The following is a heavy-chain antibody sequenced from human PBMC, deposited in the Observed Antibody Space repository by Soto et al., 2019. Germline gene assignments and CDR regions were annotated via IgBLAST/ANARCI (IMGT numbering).Heavy chain of an antibody. CDR2: ISDTGTRT. V-gene: IGHV3-23*01. CDR3: AKSLDIHYKNWFDP. CDR1: GFTFSSAA. J-gene: IGHJ5*02. Sequence: QILESGGSLVQPGGSLRLSCVAAGFTFSSAAMNWVRQAPGKGLEWVSIISDTGTRTHYADTVKGRFTISRDNSKNTLYPHTNTLTAEDTALYYCAKSLDIHYKNWFDPRGQGTLGTFSS. D-gene: IGHD4-4*01.